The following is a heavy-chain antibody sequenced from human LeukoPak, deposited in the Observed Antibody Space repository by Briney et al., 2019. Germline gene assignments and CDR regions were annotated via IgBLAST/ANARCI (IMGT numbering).Heavy chain of an antibody. CDR1: GFTFSSYA. D-gene: IGHD4-17*01. CDR2: INSAGST. V-gene: IGHV3-23*01. CDR3: AKDQNTVATAPFDY. Sequence: GGSLRLSCAASGFTFSSYAMSWVRQAPGKGLEWVPAINSAGSTYYGDSVRGRFTISRDNSKNVLYLQMNSLRAEDTALYYCAKDQNTVATAPFDYWGQGTLVTVSS. J-gene: IGHJ4*02.